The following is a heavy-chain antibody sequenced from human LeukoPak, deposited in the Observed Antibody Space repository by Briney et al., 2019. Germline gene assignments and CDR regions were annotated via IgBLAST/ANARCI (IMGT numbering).Heavy chain of an antibody. D-gene: IGHD6-13*01. CDR1: GGSLSSSSYS. CDR2: IYYSGST. Sequence: SETRSLTCTVSGGSLSSSSYSWCLIRQPPGKGLEWIVSIYYSGSTYYNQSLKSRVTISVDTAKNQFYLKLSSVTAADTAVYYCARHGSWYDPPEYWGQGTLVTVSS. V-gene: IGHV4-39*01. J-gene: IGHJ4*02. CDR3: ARHGSWYDPPEY.